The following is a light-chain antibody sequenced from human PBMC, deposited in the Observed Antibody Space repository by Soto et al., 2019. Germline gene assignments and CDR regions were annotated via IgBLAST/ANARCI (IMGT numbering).Light chain of an antibody. Sequence: DMVLTQSPGTLSLSPGERATLSCRASQSVSRSYLAWYQQKPGQAPRLLIYGASSRATGIPDRFSVSGSGTDFTLTISRLEPEDFAVYYCQQYGSSPATFGQGTRLEIK. CDR1: QSVSRSY. J-gene: IGKJ5*01. V-gene: IGKV3-20*01. CDR3: QQYGSSPAT. CDR2: GAS.